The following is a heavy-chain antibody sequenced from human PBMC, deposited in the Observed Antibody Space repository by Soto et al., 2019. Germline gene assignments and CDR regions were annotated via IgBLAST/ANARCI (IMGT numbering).Heavy chain of an antibody. Sequence: GGSLRLSCAASGFTFSSYAMSWVRQAPGKGLEWVSAISGSGGSTYYADSVKGRFTISRDNSKNTLYLQMNSLRAEDTAVYYCAKEGLRFLEWSAGFDPWGQGTLVTVPS. CDR2: ISGSGGST. CDR1: GFTFSSYA. CDR3: AKEGLRFLEWSAGFDP. D-gene: IGHD3-3*01. J-gene: IGHJ5*02. V-gene: IGHV3-23*01.